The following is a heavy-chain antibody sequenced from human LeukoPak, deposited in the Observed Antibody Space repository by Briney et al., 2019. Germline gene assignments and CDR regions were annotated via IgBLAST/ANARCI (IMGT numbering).Heavy chain of an antibody. CDR3: ARSSMGHFDY. V-gene: IGHV5-51*01. Sequence: GESLKISCKGSGYTFTSYWIGWVRQMPGKGLEWMGVIYPGDSDTRYSPSFQGQVTISADKSISTTYLQWSSLKASDSAMYYCARSSMGHFDYWGQGTLVTVSS. CDR1: GYTFTSYW. D-gene: IGHD1-26*01. J-gene: IGHJ4*02. CDR2: IYPGDSDT.